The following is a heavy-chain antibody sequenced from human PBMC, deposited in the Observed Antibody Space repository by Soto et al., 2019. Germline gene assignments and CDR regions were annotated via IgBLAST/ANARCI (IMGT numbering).Heavy chain of an antibody. V-gene: IGHV1-46*01. CDR2: INPSGGST. D-gene: IGHD2-2*01. CDR3: AKLGYCSITSCYDGRHNLFAP. Sequence: ASVKVSCKASGYTFTSNYMYWVRQAPGQGLEWMGIINPSGGSTSYAQKFQGRVTMTRDTSTSTVYMELSSLRSEDTAVYYCAKLGYCSITSCYDGRHNLFAPCGQGTLVTVSS. CDR1: GYTFTSNY. J-gene: IGHJ5*02.